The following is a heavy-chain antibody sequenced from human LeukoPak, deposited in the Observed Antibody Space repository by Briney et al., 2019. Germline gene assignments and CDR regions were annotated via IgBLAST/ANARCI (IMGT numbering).Heavy chain of an antibody. CDR1: GFTFSSYA. CDR3: AKDLPSYGDYYYYGMDV. CDR2: ISGSGGST. V-gene: IGHV3-23*01. J-gene: IGHJ6*02. Sequence: GGSLRLSCAGSGFTFSSYAMSWVRQAPGKGLEWVSAISGSGGSTYYADSVKGRFTISRDNSKNTPYLQMNSLRAEDTAVYYCAKDLPSYGDYYYYGMDVWGQGTTVTVSS. D-gene: IGHD4-17*01.